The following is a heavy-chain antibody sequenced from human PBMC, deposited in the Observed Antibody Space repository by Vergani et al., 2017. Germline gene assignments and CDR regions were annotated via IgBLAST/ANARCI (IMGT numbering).Heavy chain of an antibody. CDR2: ISSSGSTI. CDR3: AKELAYCGGDCPGLMGD. J-gene: IGHJ4*02. CDR1: GFTFSSYE. D-gene: IGHD2-21*02. V-gene: IGHV3-48*03. Sequence: EVQLVESGGGLVQPGGSLRLSCAASGFTFSSYEMNWVRQAPGKGLEWVSYISSSGSTIYYADSVKGRFTISRDNAKNSLYLQMNSLRAEDTAVYYCAKELAYCGGDCPGLMGDWGQGTLVTVSS.